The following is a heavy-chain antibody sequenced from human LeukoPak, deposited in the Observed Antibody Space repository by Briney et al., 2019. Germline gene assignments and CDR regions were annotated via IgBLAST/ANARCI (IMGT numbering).Heavy chain of an antibody. Sequence: PSETLSLTCAVYGGSFSGYYWSWTRQPPGKGLEWIGEINHSGSTNYNPSLKSRVTISVDTSKNQFSLKLSSVTAADTAVYYCARGPYYYDSSGDKDYFDYWGQGTLVTVSS. CDR1: GGSFSGYY. CDR2: INHSGST. J-gene: IGHJ4*02. V-gene: IGHV4-34*01. D-gene: IGHD3-22*01. CDR3: ARGPYYYDSSGDKDYFDY.